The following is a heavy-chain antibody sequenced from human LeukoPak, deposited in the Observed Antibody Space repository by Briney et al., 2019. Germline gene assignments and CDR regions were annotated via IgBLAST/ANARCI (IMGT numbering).Heavy chain of an antibody. CDR2: ISYDGSNK. Sequence: GGSLRLSCAASGFTFSSYAMHWVRQAPGKGLEWVAVISYDGSNKYYADSVKGRFTISRDNSKNTLYLQMNSLRAEDTAVYYCAKEGYYYDSSGYGNWFDPWGQGTLVTVSS. D-gene: IGHD3-22*01. CDR1: GFTFSSYA. V-gene: IGHV3-30*04. J-gene: IGHJ5*02. CDR3: AKEGYYYDSSGYGNWFDP.